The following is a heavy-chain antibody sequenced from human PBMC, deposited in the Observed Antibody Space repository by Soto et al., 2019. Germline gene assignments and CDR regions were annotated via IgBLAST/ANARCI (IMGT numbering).Heavy chain of an antibody. Sequence: ASVKVSCKASGYTFTVYYMHWVRQAPGQGLEWMGWINPNSGGTNYAQKFQGWVTMTRDTSISTAYMELSRLRSDDTAVYYCARARSIAARPDAFDIWGQGTMVTVSS. V-gene: IGHV1-2*04. J-gene: IGHJ3*02. CDR3: ARARSIAARPDAFDI. CDR1: GYTFTVYY. CDR2: INPNSGGT. D-gene: IGHD6-6*01.